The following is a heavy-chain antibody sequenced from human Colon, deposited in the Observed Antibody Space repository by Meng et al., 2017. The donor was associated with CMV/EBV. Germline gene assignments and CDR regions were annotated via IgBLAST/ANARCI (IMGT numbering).Heavy chain of an antibody. Sequence: QLQRQGPGPGLVKASWTLSLTCTVSGGFISGSSYYWGWIRQPPGKGLEWIGSMYYSGNTHYKSSLKSRVTISVDTSKNQFSLRLNSVTAADTAVYYCARTVQWLAPFYYYMDVWGKGTLVTVSS. V-gene: IGHV4-39*07. CDR2: MYYSGNT. D-gene: IGHD3-22*01. J-gene: IGHJ6*03. CDR3: ARTVQWLAPFYYYMDV. CDR1: GGFISGSSYY.